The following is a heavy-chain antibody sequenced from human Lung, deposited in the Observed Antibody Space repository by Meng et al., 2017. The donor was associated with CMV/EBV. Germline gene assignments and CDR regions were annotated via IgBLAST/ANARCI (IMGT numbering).Heavy chain of an antibody. Sequence: GESLKISCAASGFTFSSCGLHWVRQAPGKGLGWVAFIRYVGSNKYYADSVKGRFTISRDNSKNTLYLQMNSLRAEDMAVYYCAKDFTQLAGAGIPYYFDDXGQGXLVTVSS. J-gene: IGHJ4*01. CDR2: IRYVGSNK. D-gene: IGHD6-6*01. CDR3: AKDFTQLAGAGIPYYFDD. CDR1: GFTFSSCG. V-gene: IGHV3-30*02.